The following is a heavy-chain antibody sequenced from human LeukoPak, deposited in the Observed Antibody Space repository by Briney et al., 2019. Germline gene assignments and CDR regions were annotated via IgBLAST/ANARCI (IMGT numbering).Heavy chain of an antibody. J-gene: IGHJ4*02. CDR3: AAVVDTAMVNPFDY. CDR1: GGSVSSDSYY. D-gene: IGHD5-18*01. Sequence: SETLSLTCTVSGGSVSSDSYYWSWIRQPPGKGLEWIGYIYYSGSTNYNPSLKSRVTISVDTSKNQFSLKLSSVTAADTAVYYCAAVVDTAMVNPFDYWGQGTLVTVSS. CDR2: IYYSGST. V-gene: IGHV4-61*01.